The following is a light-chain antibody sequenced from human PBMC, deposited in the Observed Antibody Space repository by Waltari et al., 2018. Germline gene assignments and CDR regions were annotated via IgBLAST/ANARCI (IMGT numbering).Light chain of an antibody. Sequence: FILTQPHSVSESPGKTVTISCTGSGGSFAFIYVQWYQQRPDSAPTTMIYADKQRPSRVPDRFPVSISSSSNAASLTSPGMRTEDEADYYCQSYDSDRFWVFGGGTHLTVL. CDR1: GGSFAFIY. J-gene: IGLJ3*02. V-gene: IGLV6-57*02. CDR2: ADK. CDR3: QSYDSDRFWV.